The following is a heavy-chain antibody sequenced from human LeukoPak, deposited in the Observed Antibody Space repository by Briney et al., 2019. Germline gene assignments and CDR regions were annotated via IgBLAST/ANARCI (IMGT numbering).Heavy chain of an antibody. CDR3: VNEIGPNDY. J-gene: IGHJ4*02. D-gene: IGHD3-22*01. V-gene: IGHV3-23*05. CDR2: IDISGGAT. CDR1: GFPFSSHA. Sequence: GGSLRLSCVASGFPFSSHAMCWVRQAPGKGLEWVSSIDISGGATWYADSVRGRFTISRDNSKNTLYLQMTSLRVEDTAIYYSVNEIGPNDYWGQGTLVSVSS.